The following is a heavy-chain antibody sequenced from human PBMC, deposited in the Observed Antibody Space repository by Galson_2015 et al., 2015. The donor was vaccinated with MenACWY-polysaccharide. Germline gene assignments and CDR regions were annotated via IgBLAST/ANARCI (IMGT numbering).Heavy chain of an antibody. Sequence: TLSLTCAVSGGSISSGGYSWSWIRQPPGKGLEWIGYIYHSGSTYYNPSLKSRVTISVDRSKNQFSLKLSSVTAADTAVYYCARAPYYYDSSGFLRYYGMDVWGQGTAVTVSS. CDR1: GGSISSGGYS. CDR2: IYHSGST. J-gene: IGHJ6*02. V-gene: IGHV4-30-2*01. D-gene: IGHD3-22*01. CDR3: ARAPYYYDSSGFLRYYGMDV.